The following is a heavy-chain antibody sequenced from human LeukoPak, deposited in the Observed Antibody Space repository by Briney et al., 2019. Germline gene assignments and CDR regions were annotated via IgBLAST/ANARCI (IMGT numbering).Heavy chain of an antibody. CDR1: GFTFSTYW. CDR2: IKQDGTEK. Sequence: EAGGSLRLSCAASGFTFSTYWMSWVRQAPGKGLEWVAVIKQDGTEKYYVDSVKGRFTISRDNAKNSLYLQMNSLRAEDTAVYYCARGRDYGDFDYWGQGTLVTVSS. V-gene: IGHV3-7*03. D-gene: IGHD4-17*01. CDR3: ARGRDYGDFDY. J-gene: IGHJ4*02.